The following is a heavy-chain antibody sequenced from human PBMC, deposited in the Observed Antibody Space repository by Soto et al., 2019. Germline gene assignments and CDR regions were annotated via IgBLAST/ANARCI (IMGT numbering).Heavy chain of an antibody. CDR3: ARDSASYSSSSGSYWYFDL. CDR1: GFTFSSYS. Sequence: EVQLVESGGGLVQPGGSLRLSCAASGFTFSSYSMNWVRQAPGKGLEWLSYTSSGSATIYYADSVKGRFTISRDNAKNSLYLQMNSLRDEVTAVYYCARDSASYSSSSGSYWYFDLWGRGTLVTVSS. CDR2: TSSGSATI. V-gene: IGHV3-48*02. J-gene: IGHJ2*01. D-gene: IGHD6-6*01.